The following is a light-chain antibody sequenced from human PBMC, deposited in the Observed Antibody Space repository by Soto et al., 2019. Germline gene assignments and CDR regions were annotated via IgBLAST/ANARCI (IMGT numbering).Light chain of an antibody. CDR2: DAS. CDR3: QQYNSYSYT. CDR1: QSISSW. V-gene: IGKV1-5*01. J-gene: IGKJ2*01. Sequence: DIQMTQSPSTLSAFVGDRVTITCRASQSISSWLAWYQQKPGKAPKLLFYDASSLESGVPSRFSGSGSGTEFTLTISSLQPDDFATYYCQQYNSYSYTFGQGTKLEIK.